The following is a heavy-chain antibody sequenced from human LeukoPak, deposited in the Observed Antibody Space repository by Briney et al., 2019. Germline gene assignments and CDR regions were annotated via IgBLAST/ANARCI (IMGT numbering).Heavy chain of an antibody. Sequence: PSETLSLTCAVSGGSISSSNWWSWVRQPPGKGLEWIGEIFHSGSANSNPSLNSRVTISIDKSKNQFSLKLTSVTAADTAIYYCAGVHTYGHQFDSWGQGTLVTVSS. CDR2: IFHSGSA. J-gene: IGHJ4*02. V-gene: IGHV4-4*02. D-gene: IGHD3-10*01. CDR1: GGSISSSNW. CDR3: AGVHTYGHQFDS.